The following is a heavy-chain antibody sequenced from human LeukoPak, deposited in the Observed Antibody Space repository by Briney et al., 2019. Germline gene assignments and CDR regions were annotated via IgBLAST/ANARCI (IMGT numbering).Heavy chain of an antibody. CDR2: IKQDGSEK. D-gene: IGHD3-16*01. V-gene: IGHV3-7*03. Sequence: GGSLRLSCAASGFTFSSYWMSWVRQAPGKGLEWVANIKQDGSEKYYVDSVRGRFTISSDNAKNSLYLQMNSLRAEDTALYYCARDRGEFDYWGQGTLVTVSS. CDR1: GFTFSSYW. CDR3: ARDRGEFDY. J-gene: IGHJ4*02.